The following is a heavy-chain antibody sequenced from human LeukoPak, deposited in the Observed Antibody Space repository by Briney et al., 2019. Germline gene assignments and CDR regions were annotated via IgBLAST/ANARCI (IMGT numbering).Heavy chain of an antibody. D-gene: IGHD3-3*01. Sequence: KPGGSLRLSCAASGFTFSSYSMNWVRQAPGKGLEWVSSISRSSSYIYYADSVKGRFTISRDNAKNSLYLQMNSLRAEDTAVYYCAREFQYYDFWSGYYLFDPWGQGTLVTVSS. J-gene: IGHJ5*02. CDR2: ISRSSSYI. CDR1: GFTFSSYS. CDR3: AREFQYYDFWSGYYLFDP. V-gene: IGHV3-21*01.